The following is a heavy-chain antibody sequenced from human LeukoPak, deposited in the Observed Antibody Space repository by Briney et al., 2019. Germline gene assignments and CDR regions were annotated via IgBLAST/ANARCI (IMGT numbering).Heavy chain of an antibody. Sequence: GGFLRLSCAASGLTFRGYGINWVRLAPGKGLDWVSMISNGNTEHYADSVKGRFTVSRDNARNSAYLQMNSLRDEDTAMYYCARDYGYCRGNTCYASFDYWGHGTLVTVSS. CDR3: ARDYGYCRGNTCYASFDY. CDR2: ISNGNTE. V-gene: IGHV3-48*02. J-gene: IGHJ4*01. D-gene: IGHD2-2*01. CDR1: GLTFRGYG.